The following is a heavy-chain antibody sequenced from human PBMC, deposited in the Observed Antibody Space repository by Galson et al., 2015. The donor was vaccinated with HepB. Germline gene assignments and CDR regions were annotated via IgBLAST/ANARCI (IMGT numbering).Heavy chain of an antibody. V-gene: IGHV3-7*01. CDR3: ARINPPYRNEDAFDI. Sequence: SLRLSCAASGFTFSSYWMSWVRQAPGKGLEWVANIKQDGSEKYYVDSVKGRFTISRDNAKNSLYLQMNSLRAEDTAVYYCARINPPYRNEDAFDIWGQGTMVTVSS. J-gene: IGHJ3*02. CDR2: IKQDGSEK. CDR1: GFTFSSYW. D-gene: IGHD1-14*01.